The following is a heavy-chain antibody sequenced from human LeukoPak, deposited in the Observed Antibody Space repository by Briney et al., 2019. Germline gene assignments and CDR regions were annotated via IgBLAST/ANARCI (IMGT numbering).Heavy chain of an antibody. V-gene: IGHV3-23*01. J-gene: IGHJ4*02. CDR2: ISGGGGAI. CDR3: AKDRRDGYRYFDY. Sequence: GGSLRLSCAASGFTFSSYAMSWVRQAPGKGLEWVSAISGGGGAIYYADSVKGRFTISRDNSKNTLHLQMNSLRVEDTAVYYCAKDRRDGYRYFDYWGQGTLVTVSS. CDR1: GFTFSSYA. D-gene: IGHD5-24*01.